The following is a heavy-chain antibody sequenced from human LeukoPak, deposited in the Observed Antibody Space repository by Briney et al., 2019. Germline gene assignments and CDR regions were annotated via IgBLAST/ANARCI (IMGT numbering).Heavy chain of an antibody. V-gene: IGHV3-23*01. Sequence: GGSLRLSCAASGFTFSSYARSWVRHAPGKGLEWVSAISGSGGSTYYADSVKGRFTISRDNSKNTLYLQMNSLRAEDTAVYYCAKDKYSPNINNWFDPWGQGTLVTVSS. CDR3: AKDKYSPNINNWFDP. D-gene: IGHD5-18*01. J-gene: IGHJ5*02. CDR2: ISGSGGST. CDR1: GFTFSSYA.